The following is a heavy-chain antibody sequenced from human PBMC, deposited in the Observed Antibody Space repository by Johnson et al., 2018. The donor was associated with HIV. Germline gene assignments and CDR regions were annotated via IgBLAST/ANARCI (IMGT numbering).Heavy chain of an antibody. V-gene: IGHV3-30*18. CDR3: AKVSGGRSMTTVVTLDDAFDI. Sequence: VQLVESGGGVVQPGRSLRLSCAASGFTFSSYGMHWVRQAPGKGLEWVAVISYDGSNKYYADSVKGRFTISRNNSKNTLYLQMNSLRAEDTAVYYCAKVSGGRSMTTVVTLDDAFDIWGQGTMVTVSS. J-gene: IGHJ3*02. D-gene: IGHD4-23*01. CDR2: ISYDGSNK. CDR1: GFTFSSYG.